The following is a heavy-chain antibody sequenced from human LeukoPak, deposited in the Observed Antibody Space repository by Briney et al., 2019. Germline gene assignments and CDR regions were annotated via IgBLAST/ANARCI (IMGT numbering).Heavy chain of an antibody. J-gene: IGHJ5*02. D-gene: IGHD3-9*01. Sequence: SETLSLTCTVSGGSISSYYWSWIRQPPGKGLEWIGYIYYSGSTNYNPSLKSRVTISVDTSKYQFSLKLSSVTAADTAVYYCARKHYDILTGYYNFGWFDPWGQGTLVTVSS. CDR3: ARKHYDILTGYYNFGWFDP. CDR2: IYYSGST. V-gene: IGHV4-59*08. CDR1: GGSISSYY.